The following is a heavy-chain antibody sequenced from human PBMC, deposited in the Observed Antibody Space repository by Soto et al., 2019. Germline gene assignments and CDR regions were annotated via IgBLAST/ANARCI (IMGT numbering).Heavy chain of an antibody. D-gene: IGHD2-2*01. CDR1: GGSISRGPYS. J-gene: IGHJ6*02. Sequence: SETLSLNCSVSGGSISRGPYSWGWIRQPPRKGLEWIGTFHYSGRTYYSPSLESRVTISVDTSKNQFSLKVSSVTAADTAVFYCARLAGYCSGTSCYGYYGMDVWGQGTTVT. CDR3: ARLAGYCSGTSCYGYYGMDV. V-gene: IGHV4-39*01. CDR2: FHYSGRT.